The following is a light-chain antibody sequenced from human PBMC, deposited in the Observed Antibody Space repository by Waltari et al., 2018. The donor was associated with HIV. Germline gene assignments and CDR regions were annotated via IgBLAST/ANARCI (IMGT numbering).Light chain of an antibody. Sequence: FMLTQPHSVSASPGKTITISCTRSSGSIVSNPVQWYQQRPGGSPTTVIFDDNQRPSGVSDRFSGSIDTSSNSASLSIVGLRTEDEADYCCQSFDSDSQVFVGGTRLTVL. CDR3: QSFDSDSQV. CDR1: SGSIVSNP. CDR2: DDN. J-gene: IGLJ2*01. V-gene: IGLV6-57*01.